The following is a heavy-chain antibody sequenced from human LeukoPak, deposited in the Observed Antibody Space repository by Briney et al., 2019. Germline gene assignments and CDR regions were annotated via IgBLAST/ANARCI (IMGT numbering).Heavy chain of an antibody. CDR2: IYSGGST. Sequence: GGSLRLSCAASGFTVSSNYMSWVRQAPGKGLEWVSVIYSGGSTYYADSVKGRFTISRDNSKNTLYLQMNSPRAEDTAVYYCARLLPGAFDIWGQGTMVTVSS. CDR3: ARLLPGAFDI. V-gene: IGHV3-53*01. J-gene: IGHJ3*02. D-gene: IGHD2/OR15-2a*01. CDR1: GFTVSSNY.